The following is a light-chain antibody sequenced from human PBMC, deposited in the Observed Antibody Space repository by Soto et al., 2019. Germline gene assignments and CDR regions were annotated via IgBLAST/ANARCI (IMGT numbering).Light chain of an antibody. CDR2: EVS. J-gene: IGLJ3*02. Sequence: QSALTQPASVFGPPGQSITISCTGTSSDVGGYNYVSWYQQHPGKAPKLMIYEVSKRPSGVPDRFSGSKSGNTASLTVSGLQAEDEGDYYCNSYAGSNNWVFGGGTKLTVL. CDR3: NSYAGSNNWV. CDR1: SSDVGGYNY. V-gene: IGLV2-8*01.